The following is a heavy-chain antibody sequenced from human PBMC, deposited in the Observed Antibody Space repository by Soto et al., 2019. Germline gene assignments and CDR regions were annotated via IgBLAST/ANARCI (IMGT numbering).Heavy chain of an antibody. J-gene: IGHJ3*02. Sequence: EVQLLESGGGLVQPGGSLRLSCAASGFTFSSYAMSWVRQAPGKGLEWVSAISGSGGSTYYADSVKGRFTISRDNSKNTLYLQMNSLRAEDTAVYYSAKVLYDYGDRYDAFDIWGQGTMVTVSS. D-gene: IGHD4-17*01. V-gene: IGHV3-23*01. CDR1: GFTFSSYA. CDR2: ISGSGGST. CDR3: AKVLYDYGDRYDAFDI.